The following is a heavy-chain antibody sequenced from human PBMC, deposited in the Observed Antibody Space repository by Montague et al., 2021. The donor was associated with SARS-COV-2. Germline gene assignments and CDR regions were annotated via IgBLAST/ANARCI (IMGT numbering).Heavy chain of an antibody. V-gene: IGHV2-5*01. D-gene: IGHD3-9*01. CDR2: IYSNXEN. Sequence: PALVKPTQTLTLTCTFSGFSLSTPNVGVGWIRQPPGKALEWVAVIYSNXENRYSPSLRNRLTITKDTAKSQVVLSLTYVGPVDTATYYCAHLIRYYDIFTGIPFDYWGQGSQVTVSS. CDR1: GFSLSTPNVG. CDR3: AHLIRYYDIFTGIPFDY. J-gene: IGHJ4*02.